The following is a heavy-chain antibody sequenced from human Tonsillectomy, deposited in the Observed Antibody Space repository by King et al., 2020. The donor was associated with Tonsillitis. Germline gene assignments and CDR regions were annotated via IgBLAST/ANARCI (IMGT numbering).Heavy chain of an antibody. V-gene: IGHV3-23*04. CDR2: ITSSGGST. J-gene: IGHJ5*02. CDR3: ATLTTVTDNNWFDP. CDR1: GFTFSSYA. D-gene: IGHD4-17*01. Sequence: VQLVESGGGLVQPGGSLRLSCAASGFTFSSYAMSWVPQAPGKGLEGVPAITSSGGSTYYADPVKGRFTISRDNYKNTLYLQMNSLRAEDTAVYYCATLTTVTDNNWFDPWGQGTQVTVSS.